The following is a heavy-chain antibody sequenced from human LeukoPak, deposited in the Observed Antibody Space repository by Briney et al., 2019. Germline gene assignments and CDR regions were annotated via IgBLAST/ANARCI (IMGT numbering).Heavy chain of an antibody. CDR3: ARSAFGVAMGMSRFYYGMDV. V-gene: IGHV1-2*04. Sequence: GASVKVSCKASGYTFTGYYMHWVRQAPGQGLEWMGWINPNSGGTNYAQKFQGWVTMTRDTSISTAYMELSRLRSDDTAVYYCARSAFGVAMGMSRFYYGMDVWGQGTTVTVFS. CDR1: GYTFTGYY. CDR2: INPNSGGT. J-gene: IGHJ6*02. D-gene: IGHD3-3*01.